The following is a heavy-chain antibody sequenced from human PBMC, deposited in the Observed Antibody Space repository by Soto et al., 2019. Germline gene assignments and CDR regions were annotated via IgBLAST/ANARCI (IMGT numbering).Heavy chain of an antibody. V-gene: IGHV1-69*12. D-gene: IGHD3-16*01. CDR3: ARGGRSGTFYYSYGMDV. J-gene: IGHJ6*02. Sequence: QVQLVQSGAEVKKPGSSVKVSCKASGGTFSSYAISWVRQAPGQGLEWMGGIIPIFGTANYAQKFQGRVTINADESTSTAYMELSSLRSEDTAVYYCARGGRSGTFYYSYGMDVWGQGTTVTVSS. CDR1: GGTFSSYA. CDR2: IIPIFGTA.